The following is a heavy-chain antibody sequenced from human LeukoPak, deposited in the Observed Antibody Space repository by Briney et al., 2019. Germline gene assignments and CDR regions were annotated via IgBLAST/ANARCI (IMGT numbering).Heavy chain of an antibody. D-gene: IGHD6-19*01. Sequence: ASVKVSCKASGYTFTSYGISWVRQAPGQGLEWMGWISAHNGNTNYAQKLQGRVTMTTDTSTRRAYMELRSRRSDDTAVYYCARDLASYSSGWAEGGQGTVVTVSA. J-gene: IGHJ4*02. CDR3: ARDLASYSSGWAE. CDR1: GYTFTSYG. CDR2: ISAHNGNT. V-gene: IGHV1-18*01.